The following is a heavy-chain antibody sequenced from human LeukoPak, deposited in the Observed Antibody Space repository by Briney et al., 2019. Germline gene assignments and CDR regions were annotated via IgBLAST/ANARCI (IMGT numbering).Heavy chain of an antibody. V-gene: IGHV3-30*18. J-gene: IGHJ4*02. CDR1: GFTFSSYG. Sequence: PGRSLRLSCAASGFTFSSYGMHWVRQAPGKGLEWVAVISYDGSNKYYADSVKGRFTISRDNSKNTLYLQMNSLRAEDTAVYYCAKVIYDFWSGFDYWGQGTLVTVSS. CDR2: ISYDGSNK. D-gene: IGHD3-3*01. CDR3: AKVIYDFWSGFDY.